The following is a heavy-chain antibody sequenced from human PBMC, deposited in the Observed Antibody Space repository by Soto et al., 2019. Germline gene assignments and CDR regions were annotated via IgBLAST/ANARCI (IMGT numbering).Heavy chain of an antibody. D-gene: IGHD2-15*01. CDR1: GGSFSGHY. V-gene: IGHV4-34*01. CDR2: INHSGST. CDR3: ARGRVVVVAARHYNWFDP. J-gene: IGHJ5*02. Sequence: SETLSLPSAVYGGSFSGHYWKWIRQPRGKGREWIGEINHSGSTNYDPSGRRRVTRSVDTSKNQFSLKLSSVTAADTAVYYCARGRVVVVAARHYNWFDPWGQGTLVT.